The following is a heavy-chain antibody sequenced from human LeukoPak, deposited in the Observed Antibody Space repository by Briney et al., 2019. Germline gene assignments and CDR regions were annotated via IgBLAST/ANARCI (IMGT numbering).Heavy chain of an antibody. CDR2: ISGYNGNT. CDR3: GVHDFYSGGYHFDY. D-gene: IGHD3-3*01. Sequence: ASVKVSCKASGYTFTSYGISWLRQAPGQGLEWLGWISGYNGNTNYAQKFQGRVTMTTDTPTSTAYMDLRSLKSDDTAVYYCGVHDFYSGGYHFDYWGQGTLVTVSS. CDR1: GYTFTSYG. V-gene: IGHV1-18*01. J-gene: IGHJ4*02.